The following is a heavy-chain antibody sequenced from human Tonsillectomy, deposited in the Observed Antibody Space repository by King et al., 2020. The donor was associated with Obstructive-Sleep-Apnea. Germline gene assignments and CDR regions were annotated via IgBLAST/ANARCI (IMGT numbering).Heavy chain of an antibody. CDR2: INPNSGGT. CDR1: GYTFTDYY. CDR3: AGELSGRWYEKGLDV. J-gene: IGHJ6*02. V-gene: IGHV1-2*04. D-gene: IGHD6-13*01. Sequence: QLVQSGTEVKKPGASVKVSCKASGYTFTDYYIHWVRQAPGQGLEWMGWINPNSGGTHYAQKFQGWVTMTRDTSVTTAYMELTRLKSDDPAVYYCAGELSGRWYEKGLDVWGQGTTVTVSS.